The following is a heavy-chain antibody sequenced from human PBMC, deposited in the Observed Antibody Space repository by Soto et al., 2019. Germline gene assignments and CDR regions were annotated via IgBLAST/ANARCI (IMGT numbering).Heavy chain of an antibody. V-gene: IGHV4-39*01. Sequence: PSETLSLTCTVSGGSISSSSYYWGWIRQPPGKGLEWIGSIYYSGSTYYNPSLKSRVTISVDTSKNQFSLKLSSVTAADTAVYYCARHGESSDFWSGPQDNWFDPWGQGTLVTVSS. CDR1: GGSISSSSYY. D-gene: IGHD3-3*01. CDR3: ARHGESSDFWSGPQDNWFDP. CDR2: IYYSGST. J-gene: IGHJ5*02.